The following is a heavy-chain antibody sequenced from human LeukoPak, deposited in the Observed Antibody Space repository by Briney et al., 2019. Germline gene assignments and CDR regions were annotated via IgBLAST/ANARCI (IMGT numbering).Heavy chain of an antibody. V-gene: IGHV1-69*13. CDR2: IIPIFGTA. D-gene: IGHD3-22*01. CDR1: GYTFTSYG. Sequence: SVKVSCKASGYTFTSYGISWVRQAPGQGLEWMGGIIPIFGTANYAQKFQGRVTITADESTSTAYMELSSLRSEDTAVYYCASLYGYYDSSGYPDPTDAFDIWGQGTMVTVSS. CDR3: ASLYGYYDSSGYPDPTDAFDI. J-gene: IGHJ3*02.